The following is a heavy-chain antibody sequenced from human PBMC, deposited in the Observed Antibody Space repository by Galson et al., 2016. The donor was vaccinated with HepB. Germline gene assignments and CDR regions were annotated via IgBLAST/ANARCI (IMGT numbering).Heavy chain of an antibody. CDR2: IYHSGST. J-gene: IGHJ5*02. D-gene: IGHD3-3*02. Sequence: SETLSLTCAVSGGSIRSSNWWTWVRQPPGKGLEWIGEIYHSGSTNYNPSLRSRVTISVEKSRNQFSLKLSSVTAADTAVYYCAREFSLAPRNWFDPWGQGTLVTVSS. CDR1: GGSIRSSNW. V-gene: IGHV4-4*02. CDR3: AREFSLAPRNWFDP.